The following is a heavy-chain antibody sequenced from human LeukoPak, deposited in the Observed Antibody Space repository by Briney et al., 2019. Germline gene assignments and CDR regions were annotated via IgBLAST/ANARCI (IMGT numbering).Heavy chain of an antibody. Sequence: SETLSLTCTVSGYSISSGYYWGWIRQPPGKGLEWIGSIYHSGSTYYNPSLKSRVTISVDTSKNQFSLKLSSVTAADTAVYYCARDPTHDYYGSGDQDYWGQGTLVTVSS. J-gene: IGHJ4*02. CDR1: GYSISSGYY. D-gene: IGHD3-10*01. CDR2: IYHSGST. CDR3: ARDPTHDYYGSGDQDY. V-gene: IGHV4-38-2*02.